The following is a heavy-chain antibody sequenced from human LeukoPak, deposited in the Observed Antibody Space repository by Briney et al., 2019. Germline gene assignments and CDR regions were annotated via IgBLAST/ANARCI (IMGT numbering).Heavy chain of an antibody. J-gene: IGHJ4*02. D-gene: IGHD3-10*01. CDR3: ARVEVGELLIDY. V-gene: IGHV4-30-4*07. Sequence: PSQTLSLTCAVSGGSISSGGYSWSCIRQPPGKGLEWIGYIYYSGSTYYNPSLKSRVTISVDTSKNQFSLKLSSVTAADTAVYYCARVEVGELLIDYWGQGTLVTVSS. CDR2: IYYSGST. CDR1: GGSISSGGYS.